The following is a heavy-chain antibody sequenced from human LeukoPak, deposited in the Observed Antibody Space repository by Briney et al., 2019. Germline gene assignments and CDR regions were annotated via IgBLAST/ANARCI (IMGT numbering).Heavy chain of an antibody. D-gene: IGHD1-26*01. Sequence: GGSLRLSCAASGFTFSSYAMSWVRQAPGKGLEWVSAISGSAGSTYYADSVKGRFTISRDNSKNTLYLQMNSLRAEDTAVYYCARDYMAGATFQIQGPVDYWGQGTLVTVSS. V-gene: IGHV3-23*01. J-gene: IGHJ4*02. CDR1: GFTFSSYA. CDR2: ISGSAGST. CDR3: ARDYMAGATFQIQGPVDY.